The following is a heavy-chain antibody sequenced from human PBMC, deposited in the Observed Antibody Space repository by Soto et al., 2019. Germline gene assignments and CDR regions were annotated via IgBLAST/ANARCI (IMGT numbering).Heavy chain of an antibody. J-gene: IGHJ4*02. CDR1: GGTFSTYA. Sequence: QVQLEQSGGEVKQPGSSVRVSCKTSGGTFSTYAINWVRQAPGQGLEWMGAIIPLFGTADYSQKFQGRVTITSGASTRTAYMELSSLRFDDTAVYFCARPKGTYSSGYYFFDFWGQGTLVTVSS. CDR2: IIPLFGTA. CDR3: ARPKGTYSSGYYFFDF. V-gene: IGHV1-69*01. D-gene: IGHD6-19*01.